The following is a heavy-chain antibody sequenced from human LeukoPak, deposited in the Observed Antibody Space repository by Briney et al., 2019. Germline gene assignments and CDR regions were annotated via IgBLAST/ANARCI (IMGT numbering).Heavy chain of an antibody. CDR1: GYTFTGYY. Sequence: GASVKVPCKASGYTFTGYYIHWVRQAPGQGLEWMGWINPNSGGTNYAQKFQGRVTMTRDTSISTAYMELSRLRSDDTAVYYCARGKSTSGWEPFDYWGQGTLVTVSS. J-gene: IGHJ4*02. CDR2: INPNSGGT. D-gene: IGHD6-19*01. V-gene: IGHV1-2*02. CDR3: ARGKSTSGWEPFDY.